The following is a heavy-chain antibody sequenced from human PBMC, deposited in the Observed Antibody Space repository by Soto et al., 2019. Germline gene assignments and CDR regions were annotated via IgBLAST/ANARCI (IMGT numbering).Heavy chain of an antibody. CDR3: ARGAPGPYWYFDL. Sequence: QVQLQESGPGLVKPSQTLSLTCTVSGGSISSGGYYWSWIRQHPGKGLEWIGYIYYSGSTYYNPSLKRRVTISVDTSKNQFSLKLSSVTAADTAVYYCARGAPGPYWYFDLWGRGTLVTVSS. CDR1: GGSISSGGYY. CDR2: IYYSGST. J-gene: IGHJ2*01. V-gene: IGHV4-31*03.